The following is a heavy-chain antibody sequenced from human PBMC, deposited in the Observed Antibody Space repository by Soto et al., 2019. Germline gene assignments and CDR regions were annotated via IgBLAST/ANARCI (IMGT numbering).Heavy chain of an antibody. CDR1: GGSFSGYY. V-gene: IGHV4-34*01. J-gene: IGHJ4*02. CDR2: INHSGST. Sequence: QVQLQQWGAGLLKPSETLSLTCAVYGGSFSGYYWSWIRQPPGKGLEWIGEINHSGSTNYNPSLKSRVTISVDTSKNQFSLKLSSVTAADTAVYYCARTHSSGYYYSFFDYWGQGTLVTVSS. D-gene: IGHD3-22*01. CDR3: ARTHSSGYYYSFFDY.